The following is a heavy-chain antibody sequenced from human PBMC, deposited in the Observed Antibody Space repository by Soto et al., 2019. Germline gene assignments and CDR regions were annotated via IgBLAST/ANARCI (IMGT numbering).Heavy chain of an antibody. J-gene: IGHJ4*02. V-gene: IGHV2-5*02. CDR2: IYWDDGK. CDR3: AHRILRTVFGLVTTTAIYFDF. D-gene: IGHD3-3*01. CDR1: GFSLTTSGVG. Sequence: QITLNESGPTVVKPAETLTLTCTFSGFSLTTSGVGVGWIRQSPGKAPEWLALIYWDDGKRYSASLKIRLTITKDTSKNQVVLTMASVDPADTATYYCAHRILRTVFGLVTTTAIYFDFWGQGTPVVVSS.